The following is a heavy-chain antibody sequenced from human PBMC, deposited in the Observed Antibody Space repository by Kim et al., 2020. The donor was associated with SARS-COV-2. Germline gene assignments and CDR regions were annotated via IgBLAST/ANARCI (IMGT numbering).Heavy chain of an antibody. V-gene: IGHV3-21*04. CDR2: ISSSSSYI. CDR3: ARGPRYYDIKYWYFDL. Sequence: GGSLRLSCAASGFTFSSYSMNWVRQAPGKGLEWVSSISSSSSYIYYADSVKGRFTISRDNAKNSLYLQMNRLRAEDTAVYYCARGPRYYDIKYWYFDLWGRGTLVTVSS. CDR1: GFTFSSYS. D-gene: IGHD3-9*01. J-gene: IGHJ2*01.